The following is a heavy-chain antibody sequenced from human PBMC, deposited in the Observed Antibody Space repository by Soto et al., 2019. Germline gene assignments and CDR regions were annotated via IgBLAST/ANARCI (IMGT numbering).Heavy chain of an antibody. J-gene: IGHJ4*02. V-gene: IGHV3-30*02. D-gene: IGHD3-10*02. CDR3: TIVRVADSALDH. CDR2: MSADGTDT. CDR1: GFILGDNG. Sequence: WESLRLSCVASGFILGDNGMRWGRQTPGKGREWVAFMSADGTDTFYEDSVKGRLPISRDNSKNTLYLHMSNLRAEDTAMYYCTIVRVADSALDHWGQGTLVTVSS.